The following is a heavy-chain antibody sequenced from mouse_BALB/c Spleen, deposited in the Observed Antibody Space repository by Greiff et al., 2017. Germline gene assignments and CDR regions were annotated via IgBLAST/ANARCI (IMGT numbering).Heavy chain of an antibody. CDR1: GYTFTSYW. D-gene: IGHD1-1*01. CDR3: TRTPHYGSSYDYAMDY. CDR2: IYPGSGST. J-gene: IGHJ4*01. V-gene: IGHV1S22*01. Sequence: LQQPGSELVRPGASVKLSCKASGYTFTSYWMHWVKQRPGQGLEWIGNIYPGSGSTNYDEKFKSKATLTVDTSSSTAYMQLSSLTSEDSAFYYCTRTPHYGSSYDYAMDYWGQGTSVTVSS.